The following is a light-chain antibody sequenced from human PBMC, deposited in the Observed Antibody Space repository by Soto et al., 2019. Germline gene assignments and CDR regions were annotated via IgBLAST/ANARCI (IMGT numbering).Light chain of an antibody. Sequence: QSVLTQPASVSGSPGQSITIYCTGTSSDIGGYNYVSWYQQHPGKAPKLIIFDVTYRPSGVSNRFSGSKSGNTASLTISGLQAEDEADYYCTSYTATSTLEVFGGGTKVTVL. CDR3: TSYTATSTLEV. J-gene: IGLJ2*01. V-gene: IGLV2-14*03. CDR1: SSDIGGYNY. CDR2: DVT.